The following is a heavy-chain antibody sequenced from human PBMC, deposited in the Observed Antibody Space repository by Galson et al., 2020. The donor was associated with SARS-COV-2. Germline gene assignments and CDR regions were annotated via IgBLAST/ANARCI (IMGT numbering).Heavy chain of an antibody. CDR2: IYTSGST. J-gene: IGHJ4*02. CDR1: GGSISSGTYY. Sequence: SETLSLTCTVSGGSISSGTYYWTWIRQPAGKGLEWIGRIYTSGSTNYNPSLKSRVTISVDTSKNQFSLKLSSVTAADTALYYCARGRILDDWGQGTLVTVSS. CDR3: ARGRILDD. V-gene: IGHV4-61*02.